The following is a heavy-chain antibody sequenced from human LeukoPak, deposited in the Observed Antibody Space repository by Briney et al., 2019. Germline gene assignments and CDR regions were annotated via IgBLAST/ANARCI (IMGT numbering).Heavy chain of an antibody. CDR1: GFTFSSYA. CDR3: AKRAVYYYDSQPYYFDY. Sequence: GGSLRLSCAASGFTFSSYAMSWVRQAPGKGLEWVSAISGSGGRTYYADSVKGRFTISRDNSKNTLYLQMNSLRAEDTAVYYCAKRAVYYYDSQPYYFDYWGQGTLVTVSS. V-gene: IGHV3-23*01. CDR2: ISGSGGRT. J-gene: IGHJ4*02. D-gene: IGHD3-22*01.